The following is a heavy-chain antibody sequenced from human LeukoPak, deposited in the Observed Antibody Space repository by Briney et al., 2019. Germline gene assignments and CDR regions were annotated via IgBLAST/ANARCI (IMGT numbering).Heavy chain of an antibody. CDR1: GFTFSNYA. J-gene: IGHJ6*02. Sequence: GGSLRLSCAASGFTFSNYAIHWVRQAPGKGLEWVAVIWYDGTNKFYADSVKGRFTISRDNSKDTLYLQMNSLRAEDTAVYYCARDGKSAAMDYYGMDVWGQGTTVTVSS. D-gene: IGHD2-2*01. CDR2: IWYDGTNK. CDR3: ARDGKSAAMDYYGMDV. V-gene: IGHV3-33*01.